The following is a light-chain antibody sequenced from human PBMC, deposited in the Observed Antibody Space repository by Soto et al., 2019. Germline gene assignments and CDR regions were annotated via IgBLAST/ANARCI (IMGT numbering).Light chain of an antibody. CDR3: CSYAGSHYV. Sequence: QSALTQPASVSGSTGQSITISCTGTSSDVGGYNYVSWYQQHPGKAPKRMIYEGSKRPSGVSNRFSGSKSGNTASLTISGLQAEDEADYYCCSYAGSHYVFGTGTKVTVL. CDR2: EGS. J-gene: IGLJ1*01. CDR1: SSDVGGYNY. V-gene: IGLV2-23*01.